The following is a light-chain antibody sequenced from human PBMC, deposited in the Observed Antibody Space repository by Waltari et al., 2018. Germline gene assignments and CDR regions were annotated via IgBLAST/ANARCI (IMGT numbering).Light chain of an antibody. Sequence: DIQMTQSPSTLSASVGDRVTITCRASQSISSWLAWYQQKPGKAPKPLIYKASSLESGVPSRFSGSGSGTEFTLTISSLQPDDFATYYCQQYNSYLLTFGQGTKLEIK. V-gene: IGKV1-5*03. CDR1: QSISSW. CDR3: QQYNSYLLT. J-gene: IGKJ2*01. CDR2: KAS.